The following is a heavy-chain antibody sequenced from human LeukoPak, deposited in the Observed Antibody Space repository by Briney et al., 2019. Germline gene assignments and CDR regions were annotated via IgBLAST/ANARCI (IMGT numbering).Heavy chain of an antibody. CDR3: ARGRGSWYGVYFDY. CDR2: IKQDGSEK. Sequence: GGSLRLSCAASGFIFSSYWMSWVRQAPGKGLEWVANIKQDGSEKYYVDSVKGRFTISRDNAKNSLYLQMNSLRTEDTAVYYCARGRGSWYGVYFDYWGQGTLVTVSS. D-gene: IGHD6-13*01. V-gene: IGHV3-7*01. J-gene: IGHJ4*02. CDR1: GFIFSSYW.